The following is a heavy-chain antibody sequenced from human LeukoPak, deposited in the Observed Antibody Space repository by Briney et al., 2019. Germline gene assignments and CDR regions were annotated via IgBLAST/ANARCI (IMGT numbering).Heavy chain of an antibody. J-gene: IGHJ4*02. V-gene: IGHV3-48*01. CDR1: GFPFASYV. CDR3: ARDHAWAFDL. Sequence: GGSLRLSCAGSGFPFASYVMNWVRQAPGKGLEWIAYINHDAEMIFYPDFVKGRFTISRNNAKKSLYLQMNALRCEDTAIYYCARDHAWAFDLWGQGTLVTVSS. CDR2: INHDAEMI. D-gene: IGHD2-2*01.